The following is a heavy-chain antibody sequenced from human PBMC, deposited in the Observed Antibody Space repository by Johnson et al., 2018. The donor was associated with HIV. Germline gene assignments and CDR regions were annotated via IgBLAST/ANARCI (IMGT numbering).Heavy chain of an antibody. J-gene: IGHJ3*02. CDR3: TKGRIFGVVMEAFDI. D-gene: IGHD3-3*01. V-gene: IGHV3-33*06. Sequence: QVQLVESWGGRAKPGGSLRLSCAVSGFTFSNAWMSWVRQAPGKGLEWVAVIWYDGSNKYYADSVKGRFTISRDNSKNTLYLQMNSLRAEDTAVYYCTKGRIFGVVMEAFDIWGQGTMVTVSS. CDR2: IWYDGSNK. CDR1: GFTFSNAW.